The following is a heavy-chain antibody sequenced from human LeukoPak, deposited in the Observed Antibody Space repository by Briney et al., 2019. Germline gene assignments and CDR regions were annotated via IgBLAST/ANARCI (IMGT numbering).Heavy chain of an antibody. CDR1: GFTFDDYA. J-gene: IGHJ4*02. CDR3: AKDLGPGSMATSPGFDY. V-gene: IGHV3-9*01. D-gene: IGHD5-24*01. CDR2: ISWNSGSI. Sequence: GGSLRLSCAASGFTFDDYAMHWVRQAPGKGLEWVSGISWNSGSIGYAYSVKGRFTISRDNAKTSLYLQMNSLRAEDTALYYCAKDLGPGSMATSPGFDYWGQGTLVTVPS.